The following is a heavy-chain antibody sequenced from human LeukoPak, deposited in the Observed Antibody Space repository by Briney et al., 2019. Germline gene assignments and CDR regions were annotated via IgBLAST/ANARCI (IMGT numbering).Heavy chain of an antibody. J-gene: IGHJ4*02. Sequence: ASVKVSCKASGGTFSSYAISWVRQAPGQGLEWMGRIIPILGIANYAQKFQGKVTITADKSTSTAYMELSSLRSEDTAVYYCARAIFGVEGFDYWGQGTLVTVSS. D-gene: IGHD3-3*01. V-gene: IGHV1-69*04. CDR1: GGTFSSYA. CDR2: IIPILGIA. CDR3: ARAIFGVEGFDY.